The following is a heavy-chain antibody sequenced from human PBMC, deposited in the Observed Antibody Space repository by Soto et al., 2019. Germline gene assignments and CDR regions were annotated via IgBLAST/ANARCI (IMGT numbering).Heavy chain of an antibody. CDR1: GGSISSSSYY. Sequence: SETLSLTCAVSGGSISSSSYYWGWIRQPPGKGLEWIGSVYYSGSTYYNPSLKSRVTMSADTSKNQFSLKLSSVTAADTAVFYCARFEYSSSNFDYWGQGALVTVSS. J-gene: IGHJ4*02. CDR3: ARFEYSSSNFDY. V-gene: IGHV4-39*01. D-gene: IGHD6-6*01. CDR2: VYYSGST.